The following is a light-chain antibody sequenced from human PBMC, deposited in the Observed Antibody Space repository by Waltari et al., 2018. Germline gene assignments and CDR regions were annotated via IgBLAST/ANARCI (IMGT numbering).Light chain of an antibody. CDR1: SSDIGYYNY. V-gene: IGLV2-14*03. CDR2: DVS. J-gene: IGLJ2*01. Sequence: QSALTQPASVSGSPGQSITISCSGTSSDIGYYNYVSWYQQHPGKAPKLMIYDVSDRPSGVSNRFSGSKSDNTASLTISGLQAEDEADYYCSTLTSSNTLLFGGGTKLTVL. CDR3: STLTSSNTLL.